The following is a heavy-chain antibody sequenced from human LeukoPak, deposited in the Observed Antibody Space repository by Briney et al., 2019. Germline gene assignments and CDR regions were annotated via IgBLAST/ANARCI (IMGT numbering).Heavy chain of an antibody. CDR3: AKGRVTTVTTGIDY. CDR1: GFTFSSYG. D-gene: IGHD4-11*01. Sequence: PGRSLRLSCAASGFTFSSYGMHWVRQAPGKGLEWVAVIWYDGSNKYYADSVKGRFTISRDNSKNALYPQMNSLRAEDTAVYYCAKGRVTTVTTGIDYWGQGTLVAVSS. CDR2: IWYDGSNK. V-gene: IGHV3-33*06. J-gene: IGHJ4*02.